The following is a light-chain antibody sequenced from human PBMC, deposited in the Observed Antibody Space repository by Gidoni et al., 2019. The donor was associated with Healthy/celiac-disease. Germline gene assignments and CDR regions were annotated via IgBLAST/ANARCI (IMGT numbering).Light chain of an antibody. Sequence: QSALNQPASVSGSPGQPITISCTGTSSDVGGYNYVSWYQQHPGKAPKLMIYEVSNRPSGVSNRFSGSKSGNTASLTISGLQAEDEADYYCSSYTSSSTSVFGTGTKVTVL. J-gene: IGLJ1*01. CDR2: EVS. CDR3: SSYTSSSTSV. V-gene: IGLV2-14*01. CDR1: SSDVGGYNY.